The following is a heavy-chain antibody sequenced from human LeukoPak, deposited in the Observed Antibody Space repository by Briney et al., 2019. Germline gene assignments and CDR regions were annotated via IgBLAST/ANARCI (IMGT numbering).Heavy chain of an antibody. Sequence: SETLSLTCTVSGGSISSYYWSWIWQPAGKGLEWIGRIYTSGSTNYNPSLKSRVTMSVDTSKNQFSLKLSSVTAADTAVYYCARDSGIQLRTGFFDYWGQGTLVTVSS. CDR2: IYTSGST. CDR3: ARDSGIQLRTGFFDY. J-gene: IGHJ4*02. D-gene: IGHD5-18*01. CDR1: GGSISSYY. V-gene: IGHV4-4*07.